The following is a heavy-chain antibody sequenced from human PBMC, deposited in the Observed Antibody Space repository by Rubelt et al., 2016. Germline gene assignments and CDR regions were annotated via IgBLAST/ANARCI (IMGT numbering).Heavy chain of an antibody. CDR2: INAGNGHT. D-gene: IGHD2-15*01. J-gene: IGHJ4*02. V-gene: IGHV1-3*01. Sequence: QVQLVQSGAEVKKPGASVKVSCKASGYTFTSYAMHWVRQAPGQRLEWMGWINAGNGHTKYSQKFQGRVTITRDTSASTADMELSSLRSEDTAVYYCARGYCSGGSCYYFDYWGQGTLVTVSS. CDR3: ARGYCSGGSCYYFDY. CDR1: GYTFTSYA.